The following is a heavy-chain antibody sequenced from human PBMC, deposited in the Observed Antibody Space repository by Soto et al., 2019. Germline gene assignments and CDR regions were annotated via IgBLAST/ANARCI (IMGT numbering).Heavy chain of an antibody. V-gene: IGHV1-3*01. J-gene: IGHJ6*02. Sequence: ASVKVSCKASGYTFTSYAMHWVRQAPGQRLEWMGWINAGNGNTKYSQKFQGRVTITRDTSASTAYMELSSLRSEDTAVYYCARNPQGYYYYYGMDVWAKGPRSPS. CDR3: ARNPQGYYYYYGMDV. CDR2: INAGNGNT. CDR1: GYTFTSYA.